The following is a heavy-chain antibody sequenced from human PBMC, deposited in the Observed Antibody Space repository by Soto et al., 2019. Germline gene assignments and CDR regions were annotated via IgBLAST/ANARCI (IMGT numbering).Heavy chain of an antibody. D-gene: IGHD3-9*01. V-gene: IGHV2-5*02. J-gene: IGHJ4*02. Sequence: SGPTLVNPTRTLTLTCNFSGFSLSSRKMGVGWIRQPPGKALEWLALIYWDDDKRYRPSLNNRLTITKDTSKNQVLLTMTNLDPVGTATYYCAHTGYYDLLTFDYWGQGTLVTVS. CDR3: AHTGYYDLLTFDY. CDR2: IYWDDDK. CDR1: GFSLSSRKMG.